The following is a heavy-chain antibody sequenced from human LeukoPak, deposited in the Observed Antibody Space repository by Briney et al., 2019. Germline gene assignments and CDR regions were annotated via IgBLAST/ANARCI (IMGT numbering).Heavy chain of an antibody. D-gene: IGHD3-9*01. CDR2: IYYSGST. V-gene: IGHV4-39*01. Sequence: PSETLSLTCTVSGGSISSSSSYWGWIRQPPGKGLEWIGSIYYSGSTYYNPSLKSRVTISVDTSKNQFSLKLSSVTAADTAVYYCARRKDWLSHKWIYVFDYWGQGTLVTVSS. CDR3: ARRKDWLSHKWIYVFDY. CDR1: GGSISSSSSY. J-gene: IGHJ4*02.